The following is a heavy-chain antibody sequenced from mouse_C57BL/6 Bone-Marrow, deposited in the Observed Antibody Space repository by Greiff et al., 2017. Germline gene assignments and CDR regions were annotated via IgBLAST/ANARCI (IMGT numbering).Heavy chain of an antibody. CDR2: INPNNGGT. J-gene: IGHJ4*01. V-gene: IGHV1-26*01. CDR3: ARSPAYYSNSYAMDY. CDR1: GYTFTDYY. Sequence: EVQLQQSGPELVKPGASVKISCKPSGYTFTDYYMNWVKQSHGKSLEWIGDINPNNGGTSYNQKFKGKATLTVDKSSSTAYMELRSLTSEDSAVYYCARSPAYYSNSYAMDYWGQGTSVTVSS. D-gene: IGHD2-5*01.